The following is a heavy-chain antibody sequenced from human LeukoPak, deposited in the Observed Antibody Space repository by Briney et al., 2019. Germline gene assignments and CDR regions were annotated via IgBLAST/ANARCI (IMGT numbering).Heavy chain of an antibody. CDR2: IIPIFGTA. V-gene: IGHV1-69*13. J-gene: IGHJ5*02. D-gene: IGHD3-22*01. Sequence: EASVKVSCKASGGTFSSYAISWVRQAPGQGLEWMGGIIPIFGTANYAQKFQGRVTITADESTSTAYMELSSLRSEDTAVYYCAGYYYDSSGPNWFDPWGQGTLVTVSS. CDR3: AGYYYDSSGPNWFDP. CDR1: GGTFSSYA.